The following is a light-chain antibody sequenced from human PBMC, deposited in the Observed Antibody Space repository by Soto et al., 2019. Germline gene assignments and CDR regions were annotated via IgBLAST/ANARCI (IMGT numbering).Light chain of an antibody. CDR3: QQYENLPPT. CDR1: QNINNY. CDR2: DAS. V-gene: IGKV1-33*01. J-gene: IGKJ5*01. Sequence: DIQMTQSPSSLSASVGDRVTITCQASQNINNYLNLYQQKPGRAPKLLIYDASNLEAGVPSRFRGSGSGTDFTSTISRLQPEDIATYYCQQYENLPPTFGQGTRLEIK.